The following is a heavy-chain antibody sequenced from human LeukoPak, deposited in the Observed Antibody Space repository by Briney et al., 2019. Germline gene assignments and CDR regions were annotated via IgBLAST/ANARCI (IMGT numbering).Heavy chain of an antibody. CDR2: ISSSGNTI. CDR3: ARERPGEDTFDI. Sequence: GGSLRLSCVASGFTFSVHEMNWVRQAPGKGLGWVSFISSSGNTIYYADSVKGRFIISRDNAKNSLYLQMNSLRTEDTAVYYCARERPGEDTFDIWGQGTVVTVSS. CDR1: GFTFSVHE. V-gene: IGHV3-48*03. J-gene: IGHJ3*02. D-gene: IGHD7-27*01.